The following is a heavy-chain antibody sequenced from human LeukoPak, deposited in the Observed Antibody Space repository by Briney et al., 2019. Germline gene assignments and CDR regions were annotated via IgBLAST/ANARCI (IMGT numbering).Heavy chain of an antibody. CDR2: INTYTGNT. D-gene: IGHD2-2*01. V-gene: IGHV1-18*01. J-gene: IGHJ4*02. CDR3: ARVSQLLSSGFDY. CDR1: GYTFTSSG. Sequence: ASVKVSCKASGYTFTSSGISWVRQAPGQGLEWMGWINTYTGNTNYAQQLQGRVTMTTDTSTSTAYMELRSLRSDDTAVYYCARVSQLLSSGFDYWGQGTLVTVSS.